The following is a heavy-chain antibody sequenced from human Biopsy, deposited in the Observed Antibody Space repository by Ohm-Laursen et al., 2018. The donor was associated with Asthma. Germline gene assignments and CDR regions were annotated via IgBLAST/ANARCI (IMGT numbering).Heavy chain of an antibody. D-gene: IGHD4-17*01. CDR2: HDHVEGGT. CDR1: GYSLTDLS. CDR3: ASDFPKDYVRYNFQF. Sequence: ASVKVSCKISGYSLTDLSMHWVRQAPGQGLEWMGGHDHVEGGTVNARRFQGRVTMTEDTSTDTAYMELSSLSSDDTAAYYCASDFPKDYVRYNFQFWGQGTLVTVSS. J-gene: IGHJ4*02. V-gene: IGHV1-24*01.